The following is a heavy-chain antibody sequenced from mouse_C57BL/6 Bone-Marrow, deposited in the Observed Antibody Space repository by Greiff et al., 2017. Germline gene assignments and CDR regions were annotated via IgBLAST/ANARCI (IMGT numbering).Heavy chain of an antibody. CDR1: GYTFTSYW. CDR3: ARPYYSNYWYFDV. CDR2: IYPGSGST. D-gene: IGHD2-5*01. V-gene: IGHV1-55*01. Sequence: VQLQQSGAELVKPGASVKMSFKASGYTFTSYWITWVKQRPGQGLEWIGDIYPGSGSTNYNEKFKSKATLTVDTSSSTAYMQLSSLTSEDSAVYYCARPYYSNYWYFDVWGTGTTVTVSS. J-gene: IGHJ1*03.